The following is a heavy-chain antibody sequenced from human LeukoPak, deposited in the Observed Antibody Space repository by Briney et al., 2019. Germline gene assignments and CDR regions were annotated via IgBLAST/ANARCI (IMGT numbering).Heavy chain of an antibody. CDR2: ISYDGSNK. D-gene: IGHD1-26*01. Sequence: PGGSLRLSCAASGFTFSSYGMHWVRQAPGKGLEWVAVISYDGSNKYYADSVKGRFTISRDNSKNTLFLHMNTLRAEDTAIYYCAKDRTVGASYWYFELWGRGTLVTVSS. CDR3: AKDRTVGASYWYFEL. CDR1: GFTFSSYG. J-gene: IGHJ2*01. V-gene: IGHV3-30*18.